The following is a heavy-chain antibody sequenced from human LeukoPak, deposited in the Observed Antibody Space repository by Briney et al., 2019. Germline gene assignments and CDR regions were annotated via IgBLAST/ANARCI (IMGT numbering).Heavy chain of an antibody. CDR2: INPNSGGT. CDR1: GYTFTGYY. J-gene: IGHJ6*02. Sequence: ASVKVSCKASGYTFTGYYMHWVRQAPGQGLEWMGWINPNSGGTNYAQKFQGRVTMTRDTSISTAYMELSRLRSDDTAVYYCARDATYCSSTSCYRRYYYYGMDVWGQGTTVTVSS. V-gene: IGHV1-2*02. CDR3: ARDATYCSSTSCYRRYYYYGMDV. D-gene: IGHD2-2*02.